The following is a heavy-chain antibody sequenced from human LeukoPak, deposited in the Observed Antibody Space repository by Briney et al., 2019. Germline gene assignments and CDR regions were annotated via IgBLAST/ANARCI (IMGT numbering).Heavy chain of an antibody. J-gene: IGHJ3*02. CDR2: ISGSGGST. CDR1: GFTFSSYG. D-gene: IGHD2-15*01. Sequence: GGSLRPSCAASGFTFSSYGMSWVRQAPGKGLEWVSAISGSGGSTYYADSVKGRFTISRDNSKNTLYLQMNSLRAEDTAVYYCAKDGGSDPDSFDIWGQGTMVTVSS. CDR3: AKDGGSDPDSFDI. V-gene: IGHV3-23*01.